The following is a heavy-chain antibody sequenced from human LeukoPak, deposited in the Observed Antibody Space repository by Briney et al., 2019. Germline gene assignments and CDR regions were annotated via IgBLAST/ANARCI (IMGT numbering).Heavy chain of an antibody. CDR2: MNQDGSEK. Sequence: GGSLRLSCVTSGFTSSTYAMSWVRQAPGKGLEWVANMNQDGSEKYYVDSVEGRFTISRDNAKNSLFLQMNNLRAEDTAVYYCARDPRIAARPLFDYWGQGTLVTVSS. J-gene: IGHJ4*02. V-gene: IGHV3-7*01. CDR1: GFTSSTYA. D-gene: IGHD6-6*01. CDR3: ARDPRIAARPLFDY.